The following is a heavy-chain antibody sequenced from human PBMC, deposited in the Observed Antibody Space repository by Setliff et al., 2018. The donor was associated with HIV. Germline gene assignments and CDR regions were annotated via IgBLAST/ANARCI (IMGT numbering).Heavy chain of an antibody. D-gene: IGHD3-22*01. J-gene: IGHJ4*02. CDR1: GFTFSSYA. V-gene: IGHV3-30*04. CDR3: GRDNPDIRGYLAWTD. Sequence: PGGSLRLSCAASGFTFSSYAMHWVRQAPGKGLEWVAVISYDGSNKYYVDSVKGRFTIPRDHSKNTLYLQMNRLRAEDTAVYYCGRDNPDIRGYLAWTDWGQGTLVTVSS. CDR2: ISYDGSNK.